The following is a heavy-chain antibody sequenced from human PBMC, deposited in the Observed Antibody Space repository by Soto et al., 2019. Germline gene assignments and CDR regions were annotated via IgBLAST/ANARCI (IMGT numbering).Heavy chain of an antibody. D-gene: IGHD2-15*01. CDR2: IYYSGST. CDR1: GGSISSSSYY. CDR3: AVGLGYCSGGSCYDNWFDP. J-gene: IGHJ5*02. Sequence: QLQLQESGPGLVKPSETPSLTCTVSGGSISSSSYYWGWIRQPPGKGLEWIGSIYYSGSTYYNPSLKSRVTISVDTSKNQFSLKLSSVTAADTAVYYCAVGLGYCSGGSCYDNWFDPWGQGTLVTVSS. V-gene: IGHV4-39*05.